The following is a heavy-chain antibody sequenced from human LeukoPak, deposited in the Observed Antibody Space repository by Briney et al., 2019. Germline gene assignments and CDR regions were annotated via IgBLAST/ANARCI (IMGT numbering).Heavy chain of an antibody. V-gene: IGHV5-51*01. CDR1: GYSFTSYW. Sequence: GESLKISCKGSGYSFTSYWIGWVRQMPGKGLEWMGIIYPGDSDTRYSPSFQGQVTISADKSISTAYLQWCSLKASDTAMYYCARGGTMFTVTAGAFDIWGQGTMVTVSS. CDR3: ARGGTMFTVTAGAFDI. J-gene: IGHJ3*02. D-gene: IGHD4-17*01. CDR2: IYPGDSDT.